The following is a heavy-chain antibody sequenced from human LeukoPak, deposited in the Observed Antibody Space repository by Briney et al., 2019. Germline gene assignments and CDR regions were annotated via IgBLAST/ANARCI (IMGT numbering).Heavy chain of an antibody. V-gene: IGHV3-21*01. D-gene: IGHD3-3*01. J-gene: IGHJ4*02. CDR3: ARDAPILEWLSLPFDY. Sequence: GGSLRLSCAASGFTFSSYSMNWVRQAPGKGLEWVSSISSSSSYIYYADSVKGRFTISRDNAKNSLYLQMNSLRAEDTAVYYCARDAPILEWLSLPFDYWGQGTLVTVSS. CDR2: ISSSSSYI. CDR1: GFTFSSYS.